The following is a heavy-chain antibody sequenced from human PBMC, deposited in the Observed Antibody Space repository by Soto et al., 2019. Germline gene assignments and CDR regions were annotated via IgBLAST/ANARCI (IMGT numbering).Heavy chain of an antibody. CDR3: VRKKCRYFVWYFDL. D-gene: IGHD1-26*01. V-gene: IGHV3-11*01. CDR2: ISSSGSTI. J-gene: IGHJ2*01. CDR1: GFTFSDYY. Sequence: QVQLVESGGGLVKPGGSLRLSCAASGFTFSDYYMSWIRQAPGKVLGWASYISSSGSTIYHAVSVMGSFTISWDNAKTSVYLQMNILRAEDTAVYYCVRKKCRYFVWYFDLWCRGTLVTVSS.